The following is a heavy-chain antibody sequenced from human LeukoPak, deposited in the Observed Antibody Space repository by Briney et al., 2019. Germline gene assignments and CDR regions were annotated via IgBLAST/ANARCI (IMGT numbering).Heavy chain of an antibody. V-gene: IGHV3-23*01. CDR1: GFTFSYYA. CDR2: ISGGGNSA. J-gene: IGHJ4*02. D-gene: IGHD5-24*01. CDR3: ARLGDGDNLRYFDY. Sequence: PGGSLRLSCAASGFTFSYYAMSWVRQTPGKGLEWVSAISGGGNSAYYAHSVKGRFSISRDNSENTVYLQMNSLSAEDTAVYYCARLGDGDNLRYFDYWGQGTLVTVSS.